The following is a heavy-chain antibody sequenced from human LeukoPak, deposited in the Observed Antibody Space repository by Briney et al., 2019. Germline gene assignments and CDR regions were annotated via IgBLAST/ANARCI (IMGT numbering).Heavy chain of an antibody. V-gene: IGHV3-21*04. CDR1: GFTFSSYS. CDR3: ARVLSGRGSLYSYYYYMDV. J-gene: IGHJ6*03. CDR2: ISSSSSYI. D-gene: IGHD3-10*01. Sequence: GGSLRLSCAASGFTFSSYSMNWVRQAPGKGLEWVSSISSSSSYIYYADSVKGRFTISRDNAKNSVYLQMNSLRAEDTAVYYCARVLSGRGSLYSYYYYMDVWGKGTTVTISS.